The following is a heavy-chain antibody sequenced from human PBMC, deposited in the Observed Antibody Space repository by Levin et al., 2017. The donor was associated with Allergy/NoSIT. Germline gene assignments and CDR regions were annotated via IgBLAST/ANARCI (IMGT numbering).Heavy chain of an antibody. CDR1: GFTFSSYG. V-gene: IGHV3-33*01. D-gene: IGHD3-10*01. J-gene: IGHJ4*02. CDR3: ARWGDQKRFDY. Sequence: SCAASGFTFSSYGMHWVRQAPGKGLEWVAVIWYDGSNKYYADSVKGRFTISRDNSKNTLYLQMNSLRAEDTAVYYCARWGDQKRFDYWGQGTLVTVSS. CDR2: IWYDGSNK.